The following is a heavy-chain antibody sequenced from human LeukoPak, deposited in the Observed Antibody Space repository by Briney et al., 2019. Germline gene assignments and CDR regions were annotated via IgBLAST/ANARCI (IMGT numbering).Heavy chain of an antibody. V-gene: IGHV3-43*02. CDR3: AKGMYYYGSGSYDGFDY. J-gene: IGHJ4*02. CDR1: GFSFDDYA. CDR2: ISGDGGRT. D-gene: IGHD3-10*01. Sequence: GGSLRLSCAASGFSFDDYAMHWVRQAPGRGLEWVSLISGDGGRTFFADSVKGRFTMSRDNSKNSLYLEMNSLRAEDTAVYYCAKGMYYYGSGSYDGFDYWGQGTLVTVSS.